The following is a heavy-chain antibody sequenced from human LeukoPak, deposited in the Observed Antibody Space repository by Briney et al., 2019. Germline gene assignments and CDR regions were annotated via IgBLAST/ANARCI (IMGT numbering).Heavy chain of an antibody. CDR2: IWYDGSNK. Sequence: GRSLRLSCAASGFTFSSYGMLWVRQAPGKGLEWVAVIWYDGSNKYYADSVKGRFTISRDNSKNTLYLQMNSLRAEDTAVYYCARDSCSSTSCYGGYSFDYWGQGTLVTVSS. V-gene: IGHV3-33*01. D-gene: IGHD2-2*01. CDR1: GFTFSSYG. CDR3: ARDSCSSTSCYGGYSFDY. J-gene: IGHJ4*02.